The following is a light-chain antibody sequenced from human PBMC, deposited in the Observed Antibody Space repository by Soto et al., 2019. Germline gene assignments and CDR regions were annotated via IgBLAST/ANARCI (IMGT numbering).Light chain of an antibody. CDR3: SSYGGSYV. J-gene: IGLJ1*01. CDR2: EVS. CDR1: SSDVGSYNL. V-gene: IGLV2-23*02. Sequence: QSALTQPASVSGSPGQSITISCTGTSSDVGSYNLVSWYQQHPGKAPKVMIYEVSKRPSGVSNRFSGSKSGNTASLTISGLQAEDEADYYCSSYGGSYVFGPGTKVTVL.